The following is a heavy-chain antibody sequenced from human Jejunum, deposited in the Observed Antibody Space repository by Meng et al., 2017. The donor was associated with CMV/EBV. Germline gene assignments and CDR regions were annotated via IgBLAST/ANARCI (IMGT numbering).Heavy chain of an antibody. V-gene: IGHV3-33*06. Sequence: GFTYSSYGMNWVRQAPGKGLEWVAVIWFDATKKYYADSVKGRFTISRDNSKNMLYLQMNSLRAEDTAVYYCAKDISRGYAYGYSDYWGQGTLVTVSS. J-gene: IGHJ4*02. CDR3: AKDISRGYAYGYSDY. CDR1: GFTYSSYG. D-gene: IGHD5-18*01. CDR2: IWFDATKK.